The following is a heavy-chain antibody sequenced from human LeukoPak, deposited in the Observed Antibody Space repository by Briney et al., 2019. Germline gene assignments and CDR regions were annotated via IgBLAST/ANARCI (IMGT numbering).Heavy chain of an antibody. V-gene: IGHV1-2*02. J-gene: IGHJ4*02. Sequence: DSVQVSCKASGYMFTAPYIHWMRQAPGQGLEWMGWINPNSGGTRYAQTFQGRITVTRDTSTSTAYMELSGLRDDDTAVYYCARVGYCTKGVCMNYDYWGQGTLVTVSS. CDR3: ARVGYCTKGVCMNYDY. D-gene: IGHD2-8*01. CDR1: GYMFTAPY. CDR2: INPNSGGT.